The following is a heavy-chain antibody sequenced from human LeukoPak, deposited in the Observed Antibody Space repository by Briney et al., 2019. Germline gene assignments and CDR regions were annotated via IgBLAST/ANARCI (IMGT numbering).Heavy chain of an antibody. Sequence: PGGSLRLSCAAPGFTFSSYSMNWVRQAPGKGLEWVSSISSSSSYIYYADSVKGRFTISRDNAKNSLYLQMNSLRAEDTAVYHCARDPLGCSGGSCLGMGDYWGQGTLVTVSS. CDR3: ARDPLGCSGGSCLGMGDY. V-gene: IGHV3-21*01. CDR1: GFTFSSYS. CDR2: ISSSSSYI. J-gene: IGHJ4*02. D-gene: IGHD2-15*01.